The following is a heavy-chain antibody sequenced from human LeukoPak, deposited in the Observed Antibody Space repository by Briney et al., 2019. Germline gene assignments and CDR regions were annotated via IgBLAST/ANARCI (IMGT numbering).Heavy chain of an antibody. D-gene: IGHD3-22*01. V-gene: IGHV1-46*01. CDR3: ARARRITMIVASFDP. CDR1: GHTFTGYY. Sequence: ASVKVSCKASGHTFTGYYMHWVRQAPGQGLEWMGIINPSGGSTSYTQKFQGRVTMTRDTSTSTAYMELSSLRSEDTAVYYCARARRITMIVASFDPWGQGTLVTVSS. CDR2: INPSGGST. J-gene: IGHJ5*02.